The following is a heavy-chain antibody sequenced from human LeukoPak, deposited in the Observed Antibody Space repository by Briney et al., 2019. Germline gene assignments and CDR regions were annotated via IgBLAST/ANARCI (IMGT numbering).Heavy chain of an antibody. CDR2: IRYDGSNK. Sequence: GGSLRLSCAASGFTFSSYGMHWVRQAPGKGLEWVAFIRYDGSNKYYADSVKGRFTISGDNSKNTLYLQMNSLRAEDTAVYYCAKDPGSESNGPDYWGQGTLVTVSS. CDR1: GFTFSSYG. CDR3: AKDPGSESNGPDY. V-gene: IGHV3-30*02. J-gene: IGHJ4*02.